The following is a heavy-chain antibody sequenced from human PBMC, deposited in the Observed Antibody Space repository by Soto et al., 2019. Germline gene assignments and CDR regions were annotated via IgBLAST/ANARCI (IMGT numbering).Heavy chain of an antibody. CDR3: ARDSGGARYCSSTSCYARYYYYYYMDV. V-gene: IGHV4-34*01. CDR2: INHSGST. D-gene: IGHD2-2*01. CDR1: GWSFSGYY. J-gene: IGHJ6*03. Sequence: SETLSLTCAVYGWSFSGYYWSWIRQPPGKGLEWIGEINHSGSTNYNPSLKSRVTISVDTSKNQFSLKLSSVTAADTAVYYCARDSGGARYCSSTSCYARYYYYYYMDVWGKGTTVTVSS.